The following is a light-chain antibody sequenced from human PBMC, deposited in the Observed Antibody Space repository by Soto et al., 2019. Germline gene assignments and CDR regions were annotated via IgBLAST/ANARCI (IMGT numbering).Light chain of an antibody. Sequence: QSALNQPASVSGSHGQSITITCPGTSSDVGGYNYVSWYQHHPGKAPKLLIYDVSNRPSGVSNRFSGSKSDNTASLTISGLQPEDEADYYCSSYTTSNTRQIVFGTGTRSPS. CDR3: SSYTTSNTRQIV. J-gene: IGLJ1*01. CDR2: DVS. CDR1: SSDVGGYNY. V-gene: IGLV2-14*03.